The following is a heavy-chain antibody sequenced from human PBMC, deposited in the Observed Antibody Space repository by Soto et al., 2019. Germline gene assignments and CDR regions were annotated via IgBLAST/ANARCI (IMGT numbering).Heavy chain of an antibody. Sequence: SETPSLTRAFHCGAFRGFYLAWIPQPPGKGLEWIGEINHSGSTNYNPSLKSRVATSVDTSKNQFSLNLTSVAAADTAVYYCGPRGAVADPRGYWGQGTLVTVSS. J-gene: IGHJ4*02. CDR3: GPRGAVADPRGY. CDR1: CGAFRGFY. CDR2: INHSGST. D-gene: IGHD6-19*01. V-gene: IGHV4-34*01.